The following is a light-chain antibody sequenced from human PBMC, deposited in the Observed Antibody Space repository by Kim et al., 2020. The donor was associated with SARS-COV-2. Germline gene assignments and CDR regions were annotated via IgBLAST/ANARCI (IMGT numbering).Light chain of an antibody. J-gene: IGLJ2*01. Sequence: GQSITTSSTGHSNDVGTYNYVSWYQQHPGKGPKRMIYDVSNRPSGGSNRLSGSKSDNKASLRISGLQAQDEADYYCGSYTSSSTRVFGGGTRLTVL. CDR3: GSYTSSSTRV. CDR2: DVS. CDR1: SNDVGTYNY. V-gene: IGLV2-14*03.